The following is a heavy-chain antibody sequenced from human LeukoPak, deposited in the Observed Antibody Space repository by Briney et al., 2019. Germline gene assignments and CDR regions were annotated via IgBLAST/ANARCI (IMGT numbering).Heavy chain of an antibody. Sequence: PGGSLRLSCAASGFTFSSYAMSWVRQAQGKGLERVSAISGSRGSTYYADSVKGRFTISRDNSKNTLYLQMNSLRAEDTAVYYCAKDQADILTGYYIANWFDPWGQGTLVTVSS. D-gene: IGHD3-9*01. V-gene: IGHV3-23*01. CDR3: AKDQADILTGYYIANWFDP. CDR1: GFTFSSYA. CDR2: ISGSRGST. J-gene: IGHJ5*02.